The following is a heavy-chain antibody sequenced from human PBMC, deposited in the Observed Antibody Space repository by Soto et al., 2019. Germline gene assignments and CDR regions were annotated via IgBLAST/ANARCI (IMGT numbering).Heavy chain of an antibody. CDR1: GFTFSSFG. J-gene: IGHJ3*02. Sequence: QVQLVESGGGVVQPGRSLTLSCAASGFTFSSFGIHWVRQAPGKGLEWVPFISFDGSFKYYADSVKGRFTISRDNSKNTVYLQMNSLRAEDTAVYFCAKRQYSGDYEENDAFDIWGRGTMVTVSS. D-gene: IGHD4-17*01. CDR3: AKRQYSGDYEENDAFDI. V-gene: IGHV3-30*18. CDR2: ISFDGSFK.